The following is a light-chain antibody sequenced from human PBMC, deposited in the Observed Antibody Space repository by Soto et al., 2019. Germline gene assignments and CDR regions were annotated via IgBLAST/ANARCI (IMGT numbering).Light chain of an antibody. Sequence: EIVMTQSPATLSVSPGERATLSFRASQSVSSNLAWYQQKPGQAPRLLIYGASTRATGIPARFSGSGSGTEFTLTISSLQSDDFATYYCQQYNTYSGTFGQGTKVDIK. V-gene: IGKV3-15*01. CDR2: GAS. J-gene: IGKJ1*01. CDR1: QSVSSN. CDR3: QQYNTYSGT.